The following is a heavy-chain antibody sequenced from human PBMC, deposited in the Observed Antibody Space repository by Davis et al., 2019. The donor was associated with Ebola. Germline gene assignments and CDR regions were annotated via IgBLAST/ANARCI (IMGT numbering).Heavy chain of an antibody. CDR2: ISSSGSTI. D-gene: IGHD6-25*01. J-gene: IGHJ6*02. CDR1: GFTFSSYS. CDR3: ASGDGRGSSYDMDV. V-gene: IGHV3-48*04. Sequence: GESLKISCAASGFTFSSYSMNWVRQAPGKGLEWVSYISSSGSTIYYADSVKGRFTISRDNAKSSLFLQMNSLRVEDTALYYCASGDGRGSSYDMDVWGQGTTVTVSS.